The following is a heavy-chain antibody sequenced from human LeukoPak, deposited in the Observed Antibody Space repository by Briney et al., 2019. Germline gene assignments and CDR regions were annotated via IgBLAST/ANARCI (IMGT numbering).Heavy chain of an antibody. D-gene: IGHD1-26*01. CDR2: ISSSSSTI. Sequence: PGGSLRLSCAASGFTFSSYSMNWVRQAPGRGLEWVSYISSSSSTIYYADSVKGRFTISRDNAKNSLYLQMNSLRAEDTAVYYCARGAGIVGARGDYWGQGTLVTVSP. V-gene: IGHV3-48*01. CDR1: GFTFSSYS. J-gene: IGHJ4*02. CDR3: ARGAGIVGARGDY.